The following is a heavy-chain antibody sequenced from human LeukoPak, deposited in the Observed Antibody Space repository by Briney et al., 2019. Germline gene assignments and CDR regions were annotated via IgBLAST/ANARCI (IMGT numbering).Heavy chain of an antibody. CDR2: INHSGST. CDR3: ASLYSSSWYDYYYYGMDV. Sequence: PSETLSLTCAVYGGSFSGYYWSWIRQPPGKGLEWIGEINHSGSTNYNPSLKSRVTISVDTSKNQFSLKLSSVTAADTAVYYCASLYSSSWYDYYYYGMDVWGKGPRSPSPQ. D-gene: IGHD6-13*01. CDR1: GGSFSGYY. V-gene: IGHV4-34*01. J-gene: IGHJ6*01.